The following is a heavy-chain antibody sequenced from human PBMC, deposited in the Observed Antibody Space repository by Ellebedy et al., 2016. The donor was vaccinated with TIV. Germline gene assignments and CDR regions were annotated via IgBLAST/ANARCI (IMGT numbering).Heavy chain of an antibody. CDR1: GFISSTYW. J-gene: IGHJ4*02. CDR3: ATDLIPFTRGWAY. D-gene: IGHD3-10*01. CDR2: IKEDGSNK. V-gene: IGHV3-7*01. Sequence: GGSLRLSCAASGFISSTYWMYRVRQAPGKGLEWVASIKEDGSNKYYVDSVKGRFTISRDNAKNSVYLQMNGLRVEDTGTYYCATDLIPFTRGWAYWGQGTLVTASS.